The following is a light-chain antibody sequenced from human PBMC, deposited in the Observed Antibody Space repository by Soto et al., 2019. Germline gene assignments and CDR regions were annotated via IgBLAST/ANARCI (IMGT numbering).Light chain of an antibody. CDR1: SSDIGVYDF. J-gene: IGLJ1*01. Sequence: ALTQPPSASGSPGQSVTISCTGTSSDIGVYDFVSWYQQHPGKAPKVSIYQVNKRPSGVPDRFSGSKSGNTASLTVSGLRPEDEADYFCSSFAGSYSPYVFGTGTKLTVL. V-gene: IGLV2-8*01. CDR3: SSFAGSYSPYV. CDR2: QVN.